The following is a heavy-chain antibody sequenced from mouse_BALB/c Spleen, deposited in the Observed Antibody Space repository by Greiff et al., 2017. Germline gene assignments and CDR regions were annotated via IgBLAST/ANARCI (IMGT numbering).Heavy chain of an antibody. V-gene: IGHV5-17*02. CDR2: ISSGSSTI. J-gene: IGHJ1*01. CDR1: GFTFSSFG. Sequence: DVMLVESGGGLVQPGGSRKLSCAASGFTFSSFGMHWVRQAPEKGLEWVAYISSGSSTIYYADTVKGRFTISRDNPKNTLFLQMTSLRSEDTAMYYCARPYGNYGYFDVWGAGTTVTVSS. CDR3: ARPYGNYGYFDV. D-gene: IGHD2-1*01.